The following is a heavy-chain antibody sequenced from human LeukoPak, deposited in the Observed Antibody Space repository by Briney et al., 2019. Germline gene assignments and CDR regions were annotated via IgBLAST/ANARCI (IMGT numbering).Heavy chain of an antibody. Sequence: GGSLRLSCAASGFTFSGYSMNWVRQAPGKGLEWVSYISPSGSIIYYADSVKGRFTISRDNSKNTLYLQMNSLRAEDTAVYYCAKDLPAKVKGTYFDYWGQGTLVTVSS. V-gene: IGHV3-48*01. CDR1: GFTFSGYS. J-gene: IGHJ4*02. D-gene: IGHD1-1*01. CDR3: AKDLPAKVKGTYFDY. CDR2: ISPSGSII.